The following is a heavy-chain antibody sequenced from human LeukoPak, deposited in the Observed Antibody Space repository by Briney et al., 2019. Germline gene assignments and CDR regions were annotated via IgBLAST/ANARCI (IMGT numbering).Heavy chain of an antibody. Sequence: SSETLSLTCTVSGGSISSYYWSWIRQPAGKGLEWIGRFYTSGSTHYNPSLKSRVTMSIDTSKNQFSLKLSSVTAADTAVYYCAGDARLHYYFDYWGQGTLVTVSS. J-gene: IGHJ4*02. D-gene: IGHD6-25*01. CDR1: GGSISSYY. CDR2: FYTSGST. V-gene: IGHV4-4*07. CDR3: AGDARLHYYFDY.